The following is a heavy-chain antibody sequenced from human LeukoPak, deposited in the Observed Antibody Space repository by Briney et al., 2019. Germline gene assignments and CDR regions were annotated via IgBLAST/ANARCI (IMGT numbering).Heavy chain of an antibody. Sequence: GRSLRLSCAASGFTFSSYAMHWVRQAPGKGLEWVAVISYDGSNKYYADSVKGRFTISRDNSKNTLYLQMNSLRAEDTAVYYCARELASIAFDGAFDIWGQGTMVTVSS. CDR1: GFTFSSYA. D-gene: IGHD6-6*01. V-gene: IGHV3-30-3*01. J-gene: IGHJ3*02. CDR3: ARELASIAFDGAFDI. CDR2: ISYDGSNK.